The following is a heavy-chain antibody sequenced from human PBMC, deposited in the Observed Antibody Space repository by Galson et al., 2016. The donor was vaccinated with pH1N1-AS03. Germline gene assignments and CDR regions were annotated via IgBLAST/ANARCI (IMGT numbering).Heavy chain of an antibody. D-gene: IGHD3-22*01. V-gene: IGHV3-23*01. J-gene: IGHJ2*01. CDR2: ISSSGATT. Sequence: SLRLSCAASGFTFNNFAMGWVRQAPGKGLEWVSGISSSGATTNYADSVRGRFTISRDTSKKTMHLKMNSLRVEDTALYYCAKWSYRFDSSGYVGYFDLWGRGTLVTVS. CDR1: GFTFNNFA. CDR3: AKWSYRFDSSGYVGYFDL.